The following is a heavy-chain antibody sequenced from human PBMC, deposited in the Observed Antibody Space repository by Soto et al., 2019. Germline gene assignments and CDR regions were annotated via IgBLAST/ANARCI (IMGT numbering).Heavy chain of an antibody. CDR2: INPSDGST. CDR3: VTDSATTPPLKLGIVGAIADYHYQGLDV. CDR1: GYIFTNYY. V-gene: IGHV1-46*01. Sequence: QGRFVQSGAEVKKAGASVTVACKASGYIFTNYYIHWVRQAPGQGLEWMGIINPSDGSTDYAQRFQGTVTMPSDTSPDTASLEMRNLSSEDTALYYCVTDSATTPPLKLGIVGAIADYHYQGLDVWGPGTTVTV. J-gene: IGHJ6*02. D-gene: IGHD1-26*01.